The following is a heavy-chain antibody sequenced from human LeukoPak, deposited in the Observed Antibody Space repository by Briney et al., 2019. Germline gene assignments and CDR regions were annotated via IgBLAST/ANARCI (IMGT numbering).Heavy chain of an antibody. CDR3: ARGGWYYFEY. V-gene: IGHV3-7*01. CDR2: IKEDGNRI. CDR1: GFTFSTYW. J-gene: IGHJ4*02. Sequence: QLGGSLRLSCAASGFTFSTYWTSWVRQAPGKGLEWVANIKEDGNRIYYVDSVKGRFTISRESAKNSLYLQMSSLRAEDTAVYYCARGGWYYFEYWGQGVLVTVSS.